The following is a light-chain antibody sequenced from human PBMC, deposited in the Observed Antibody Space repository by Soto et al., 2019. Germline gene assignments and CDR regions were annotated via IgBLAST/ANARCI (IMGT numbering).Light chain of an antibody. CDR1: SSDVGGYNY. J-gene: IGLJ2*01. CDR3: SSYAGSNNRV. Sequence: QSVLTQPPSASGSPGQSVTISCTGTSSDVGGYNYVSWYQQHPAKAPKLMINEVSKRPSGVPDRFSGSKSGNTASLTVSGLQAEDEADYYCSSYAGSNNRVFGGGTKLTVL. CDR2: EVS. V-gene: IGLV2-8*01.